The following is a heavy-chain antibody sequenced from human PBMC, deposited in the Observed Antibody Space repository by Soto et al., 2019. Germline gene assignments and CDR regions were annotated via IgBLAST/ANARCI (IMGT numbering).Heavy chain of an antibody. D-gene: IGHD6-13*01. V-gene: IGHV3-23*01. CDR3: ADSSSWYYYYGMDV. CDR1: GFTFSSYA. Sequence: GGSLRLSCAASGFTFSSYAMSWVRQAPGKGLEWVSAISGSGGSTYYADSVKGRFTISSDNSKHTLYLQMNSLRAEDTAVYYCADSSSWYYYYGMDVWGQGTTVTVSS. CDR2: ISGSGGST. J-gene: IGHJ6*02.